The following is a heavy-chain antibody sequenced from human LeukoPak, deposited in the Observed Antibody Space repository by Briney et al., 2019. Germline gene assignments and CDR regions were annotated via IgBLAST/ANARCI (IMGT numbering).Heavy chain of an antibody. CDR2: INHSGST. CDR1: GGSFSGYY. Sequence: NASETLSLTCAVYGGSFSGYYWSWIRQPPGKGLEWIGEINHSGSTNYNPSLKSRVTISVDTSKNQFSLKLSSVTAADTAVYYCARGYKQWLALRFDYWGQGTLVTVSS. J-gene: IGHJ4*02. CDR3: ARGYKQWLALRFDY. V-gene: IGHV4-34*01. D-gene: IGHD6-19*01.